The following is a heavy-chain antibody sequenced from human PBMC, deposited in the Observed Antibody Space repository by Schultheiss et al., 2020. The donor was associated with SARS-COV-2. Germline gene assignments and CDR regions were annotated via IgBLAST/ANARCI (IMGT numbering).Heavy chain of an antibody. D-gene: IGHD6-13*01. V-gene: IGHV3-33*03. CDR1: GFTFSSYG. Sequence: GGSLRLSCAASGFTFSSYGMHWVRQAPGKGLEWVAVIWYDGSNKYYADSVKGRFTISRDNAKNSLYLQMNSLRAEDTAVYYCASYSSSWALFDYWGQGTLVTVSS. J-gene: IGHJ4*02. CDR2: IWYDGSNK. CDR3: ASYSSSWALFDY.